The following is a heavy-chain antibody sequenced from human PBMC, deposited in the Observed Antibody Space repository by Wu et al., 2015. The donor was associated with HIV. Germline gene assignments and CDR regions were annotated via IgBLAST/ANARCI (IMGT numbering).Heavy chain of an antibody. Sequence: QVQLVQSGIEVKKSGASVKVSCKASGYNFNGFGIIWVRQAPGQGLEWMGWISDYERNIHYGQNFRGRLTLTADTVTSTAFMDLRNLRSDDTAVYYCVRDVAAAGDRRYYYGMDSWATGPRSPSL. V-gene: IGHV1-18*01. CDR1: GYNFNGFG. J-gene: IGHJ6*02. CDR3: VRDVAAAGDRRYYYGMDS. D-gene: IGHD6-13*01. CDR2: ISDYERNI.